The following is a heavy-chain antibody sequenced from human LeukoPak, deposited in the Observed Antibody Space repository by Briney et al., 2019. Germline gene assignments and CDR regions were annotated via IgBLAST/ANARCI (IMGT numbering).Heavy chain of an antibody. CDR3: ARDVSGWGLNYFDY. CDR2: IYYSGST. Sequence: SETLSLTCTVSGGSISSSSYYWGWIRQPPGKGLEWIGSIYYSGSTYYNPSLKSRVTISVDTSKNQFSLKLSSVTAADTAVYYCARDVSGWGLNYFDYWGQGTLVTVSS. V-gene: IGHV4-39*07. J-gene: IGHJ4*02. D-gene: IGHD6-19*01. CDR1: GGSISSSSYY.